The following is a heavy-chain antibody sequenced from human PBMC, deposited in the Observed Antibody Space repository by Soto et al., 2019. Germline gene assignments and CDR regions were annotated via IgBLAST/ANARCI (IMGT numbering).Heavy chain of an antibody. D-gene: IGHD2-21*02. CDR1: GFSLSTTGVG. Sequence: KESGPTLVKPTQTLTLTCSFSGFSLSTTGVGVGWIRQPPGKALEWLALIYWDDDKRYNPSLNSRLTITKDTSKNQVVLAMTNMDPVDTATYYCVQSRCGGDCLQSYSSHSYYGLDVWGQGTTVTVSS. J-gene: IGHJ6*02. V-gene: IGHV2-5*02. CDR3: VQSRCGGDCLQSYSSHSYYGLDV. CDR2: IYWDDDK.